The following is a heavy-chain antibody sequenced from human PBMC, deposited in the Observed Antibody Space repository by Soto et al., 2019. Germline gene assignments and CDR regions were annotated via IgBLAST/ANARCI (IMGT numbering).Heavy chain of an antibody. D-gene: IGHD3-22*01. CDR2: ISIGSGSI. CDR1: GFSFSNYA. CDR3: VRDDRWAFDF. V-gene: IGHV3-48*02. Sequence: EVQLVESGGGLVQPGGSRRVSCAASGFSFSNYAMNWVRQAPGKGLEWVSYISIGSGSIFYADSVKGRFTISRDDAKNPLYMQMNTLRDEDTAVYYCVRDDRWAFDFWGQGTMVTVYS. J-gene: IGHJ3*01.